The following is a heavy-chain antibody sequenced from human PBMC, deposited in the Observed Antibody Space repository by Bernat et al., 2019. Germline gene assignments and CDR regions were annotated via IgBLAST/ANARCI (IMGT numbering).Heavy chain of an antibody. CDR3: ARDSPSFWSGYRGGWYYSMDV. V-gene: IGHV3-53*01. Sequence: EVQLVESGGGLIQPGGSLRLSCAASGFTVSSNYMSWVRQAPGKGLEWVSVIYSGGSTYYADSVKGRFTISRDNSKNTLYLQMNSLRAEDTAVYYCARDSPSFWSGYRGGWYYSMDVWGQGTTVTVSS. CDR2: IYSGGST. J-gene: IGHJ6*02. CDR1: GFTVSSNY. D-gene: IGHD3-3*01.